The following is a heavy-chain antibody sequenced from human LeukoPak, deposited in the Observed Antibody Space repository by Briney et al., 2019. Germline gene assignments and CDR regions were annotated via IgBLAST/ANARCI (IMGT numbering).Heavy chain of an antibody. J-gene: IGHJ5*02. CDR2: IYYSGST. D-gene: IGHD3-22*01. CDR1: GGSISSGDYY. V-gene: IGHV4-61*08. CDR3: ARGMSWLLLPNNWFDL. Sequence: NPSQNLSLTCTVSGGSISSGDYYWSWIRQPPGKGLEWIGYIYYSGSTNYNPSLKSRVTISVDTSKNQFSLKLSSVTAADTAVYYCARGMSWLLLPNNWFDLWGQGTLVTVSS.